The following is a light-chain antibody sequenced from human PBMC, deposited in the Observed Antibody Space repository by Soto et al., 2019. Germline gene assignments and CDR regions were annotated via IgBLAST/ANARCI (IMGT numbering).Light chain of an antibody. CDR2: DVT. J-gene: IGLJ1*01. Sequence: QSVLTQSPSASGSPGQSVTISCTGTSSDIGGYNSVSWYQQHPGKAPKVMIYDVTKRPSGVPDRFSDSKSGNTASLTVSALQAEDEADYYCSSYTDRKNLVFGTGTKVTVL. CDR3: SSYTDRKNLV. CDR1: SSDIGGYNS. V-gene: IGLV2-8*01.